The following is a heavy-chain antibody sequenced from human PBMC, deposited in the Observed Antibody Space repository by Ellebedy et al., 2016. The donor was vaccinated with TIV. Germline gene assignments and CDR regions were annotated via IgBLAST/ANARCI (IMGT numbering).Heavy chain of an antibody. CDR1: GGTFSGYA. CDR2: LIPIFETA. Sequence: AASVKVSCKVSGGTFSGYAISWVRQVPGQGLEWMGGLIPIFETANYAQKYQGRVTIIADESTNTAYMELNSLTSEDTALYYCAREGTYGSGTYRLDYWGQGTLVTVSS. J-gene: IGHJ4*02. V-gene: IGHV1-69*13. CDR3: AREGTYGSGTYRLDY. D-gene: IGHD3-16*02.